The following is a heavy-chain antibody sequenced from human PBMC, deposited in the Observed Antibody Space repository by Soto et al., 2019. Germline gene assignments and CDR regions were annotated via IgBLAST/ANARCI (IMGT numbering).Heavy chain of an antibody. Sequence: EVQLLESGGGLVQPGGSLRLSCAASGFTFSSYAMSWVRQAPGKGLEWVSGIGGSGAGTNYADSVKGRFTISRDNSKNTLYLQMSSLRAEGTAVYYCARGGGIAVAGTHLDYWGQGTLVTVSS. CDR1: GFTFSSYA. CDR2: IGGSGAGT. CDR3: ARGGGIAVAGTHLDY. D-gene: IGHD6-19*01. J-gene: IGHJ4*02. V-gene: IGHV3-23*01.